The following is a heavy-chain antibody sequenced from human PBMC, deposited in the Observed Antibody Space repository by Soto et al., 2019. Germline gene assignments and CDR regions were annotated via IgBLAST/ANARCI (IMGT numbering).Heavy chain of an antibody. Sequence: GGSLRLSCAASGFTFSSYAMSWVRQAPGKGLEWVSFFSGSGGSTYYADSVKGRFTISRDNSKNTLYLQMNSLRAEDTAVYYCAKHMTTVTTTFFDYWGQGTLVTVSS. CDR3: AKHMTTVTTTFFDY. D-gene: IGHD4-17*01. V-gene: IGHV3-23*01. CDR1: GFTFSSYA. J-gene: IGHJ4*02. CDR2: FSGSGGST.